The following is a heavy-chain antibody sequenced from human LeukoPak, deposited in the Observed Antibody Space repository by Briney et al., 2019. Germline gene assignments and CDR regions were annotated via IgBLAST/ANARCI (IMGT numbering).Heavy chain of an antibody. J-gene: IGHJ4*02. CDR2: IRGDGSMT. Sequence: GGSLRLSCAASEFTFSAYWMHWVRQAPGKGLVWVSRIRGDGSMTNYADSVKGRFTISRDNAKNTLYLQMNSLRDEDTAVYYCARLDVSGSPDYWGQGTLVTVSS. D-gene: IGHD1-26*01. CDR3: ARLDVSGSPDY. CDR1: EFTFSAYW. V-gene: IGHV3-74*01.